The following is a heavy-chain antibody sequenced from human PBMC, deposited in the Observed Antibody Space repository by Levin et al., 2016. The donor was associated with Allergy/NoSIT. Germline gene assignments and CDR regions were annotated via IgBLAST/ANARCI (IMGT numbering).Heavy chain of an antibody. V-gene: IGHV1-46*01. D-gene: IGHD3-9*01. CDR3: ARGSRLNIFSRFGTRLGNFEY. Sequence: ASVKVSCKTSGYTFTSYYMHWVRLAPGLGPEWMGMINPHDGSAIYAPNFQARVAMTRDTPTDTVYMEVTSLRSEDTAVYYCARGSRLNIFSRFGTRLGNFEYWGQGTQVAVP. CDR2: INPHDGSA. CDR1: GYTFTSYY. J-gene: IGHJ4*02.